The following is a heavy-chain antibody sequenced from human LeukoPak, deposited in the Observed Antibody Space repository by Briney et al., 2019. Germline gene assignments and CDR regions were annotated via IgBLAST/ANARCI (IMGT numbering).Heavy chain of an antibody. CDR2: INSYGGST. CDR1: GFTFSSHA. CDR3: ARASSYYDSSGLRSQYYYYYGMDV. V-gene: IGHV3-64*01. J-gene: IGHJ6*02. Sequence: GGSLRLSCVASGFTFSSHAMSWVRQAPGEGLEYVSSINSYGGSTFYANSVKGRFTISRDNSKNTLYLQMGSLRVEDMAVYYCARASSYYDSSGLRSQYYYYYGMDVWGQGTTVTVSS. D-gene: IGHD3-22*01.